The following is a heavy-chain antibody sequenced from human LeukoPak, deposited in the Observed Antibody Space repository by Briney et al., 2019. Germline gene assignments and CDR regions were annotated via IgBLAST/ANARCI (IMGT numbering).Heavy chain of an antibody. J-gene: IGHJ4*02. Sequence: ASVKVSCKASGYTFTGYYMHWVRQAPGQGLEWVGWINPNSGGTNYAQKFQGRVTMTRDTSISTAYMELSRLRSDDTAVYYCARGRSTTGTFFIYWGQGTLVTASS. V-gene: IGHV1-2*02. CDR1: GYTFTGYY. CDR3: ARGRSTTGTFFIY. D-gene: IGHD1-1*01. CDR2: INPNSGGT.